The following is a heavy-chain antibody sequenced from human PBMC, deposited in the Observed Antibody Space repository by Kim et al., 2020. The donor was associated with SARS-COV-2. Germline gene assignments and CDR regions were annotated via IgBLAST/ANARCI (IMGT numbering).Heavy chain of an antibody. CDR1: SGSISSSSHY. V-gene: IGHV4-39*01. D-gene: IGHD2-8*01. J-gene: IGHJ6*02. CDR2: IYYSGST. Sequence: SETLSLTCTVSSGSISSSSHYWGWIRQSPGKGLEWIGSIYYSGSTYYNPSLKSRVTISVDTSKNQFSLKLSSVTAADTALYRCARGRYCTNAICRTDAMDVWGQGTTVTVSS. CDR3: ARGRYCTNAICRTDAMDV.